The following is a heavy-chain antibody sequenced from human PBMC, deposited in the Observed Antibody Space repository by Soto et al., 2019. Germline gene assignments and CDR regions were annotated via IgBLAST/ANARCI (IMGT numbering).Heavy chain of an antibody. Sequence: QVQLVQSGAEVKKPGASVKVSCKASGYTFTSYGISWVRQAPGQGLEWMGWISAYNGNTNYAQKLQGRVTMTTDTSTSTAYMELRSLRSDDTALYYCARPVEYYDSSGYYYYFDYWGQGTLVTVSS. V-gene: IGHV1-18*01. J-gene: IGHJ4*02. D-gene: IGHD3-22*01. CDR2: ISAYNGNT. CDR3: ARPVEYYDSSGYYYYFDY. CDR1: GYTFTSYG.